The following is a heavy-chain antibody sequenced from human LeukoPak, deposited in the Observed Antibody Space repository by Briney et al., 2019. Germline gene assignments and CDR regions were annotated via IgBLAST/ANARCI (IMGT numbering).Heavy chain of an antibody. CDR2: ISYRGST. J-gene: IGHJ4*02. CDR3: ARQIPGLVGATYFDY. D-gene: IGHD1-26*01. CDR1: GGSISSYN. Sequence: QTSETLSLTCTVSGGSISSYNWSWIRQPPGKGLEWIGDISYRGSTNYNPTLKTPVTISVDTTKSQFSLKLSSVMAADTAVYYCARQIPGLVGATYFDYWGQGILVTISS. V-gene: IGHV4-59*08.